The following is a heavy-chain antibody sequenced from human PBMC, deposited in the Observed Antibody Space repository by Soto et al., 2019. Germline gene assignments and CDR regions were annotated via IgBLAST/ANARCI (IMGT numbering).Heavy chain of an antibody. CDR1: GFTFSSYA. CDR2: ISYDGSNK. CDR3: ASGGSSWYSHYYFDY. J-gene: IGHJ4*02. D-gene: IGHD6-13*01. Sequence: GGSLRLSCAASGFTFSSYAMHWVRQAPGKGLEWVAVISYDGSNKYYADSVKGRFTISRDSSKNTLYLQMNSLRAEDTAVYYCASGGSSWYSHYYFDYWGQGTLVTVSS. V-gene: IGHV3-30-3*01.